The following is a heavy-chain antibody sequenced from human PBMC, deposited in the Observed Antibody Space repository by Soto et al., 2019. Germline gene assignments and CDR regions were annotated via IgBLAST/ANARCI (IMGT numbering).Heavy chain of an antibody. CDR2: IYHSGST. J-gene: IGHJ4*02. V-gene: IGHV4-30-2*01. CDR1: GGSISSGGYS. CDR3: ARGVSSYDFWSGYYPYYFDY. D-gene: IGHD3-3*01. Sequence: TLSLTCAVSGGSISSGGYSWSWIRQPPGKGLEWIGYIYHSGSTYYNPSLKSRVTISVDRSKNQFSLKLSSVTAADTAVYYCARGVSSYDFWSGYYPYYFDYWGQGTLVTVSS.